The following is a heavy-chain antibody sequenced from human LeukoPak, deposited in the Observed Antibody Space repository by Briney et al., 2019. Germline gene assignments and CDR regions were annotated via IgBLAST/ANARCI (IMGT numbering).Heavy chain of an antibody. CDR1: GGSISSYY. CDR3: ARVIAAAGSSQNMFDY. V-gene: IGHV4-59*08. J-gene: IGHJ4*02. CDR2: IYYSGST. D-gene: IGHD6-13*01. Sequence: PSETLSLTCTVSGGSISSYYWSWIRQPPGKGLEWIGYIYYSGSTYYNPSLKSRVTISVDTSKNQFSLKLSSVTAADTAVYYCARVIAAAGSSQNMFDYWGQGTLVTVSS.